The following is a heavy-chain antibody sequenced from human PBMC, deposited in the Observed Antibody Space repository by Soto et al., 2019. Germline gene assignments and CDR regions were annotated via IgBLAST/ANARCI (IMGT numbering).Heavy chain of an antibody. J-gene: IGHJ6*02. CDR3: VKPFQWELLHPSMDV. Sequence: PGGSLRLSCSASGFTFSSYAMHWVRQAPGKGLEYVSAISSNGGSTYYADSVKGRFTISRDNSKNTLYLQMSSLRAEDTAVYYCVKPFQWELLHPSMDVWGQGTTVTVSS. CDR1: GFTFSSYA. D-gene: IGHD1-26*01. V-gene: IGHV3-64D*08. CDR2: ISSNGGST.